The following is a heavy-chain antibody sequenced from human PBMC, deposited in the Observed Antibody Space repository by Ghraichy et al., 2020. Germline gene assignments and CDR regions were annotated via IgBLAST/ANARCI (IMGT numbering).Heavy chain of an antibody. J-gene: IGHJ3*02. D-gene: IGHD2-15*01. CDR1: GFTFSDYY. CDR3: ARDPGYCSGGHCYYDAFDI. V-gene: IGHV3-11*06. CDR2: IDSSSSYI. Sequence: ALRLSCAASGFTFSDYYMSWIRQAPGKGLEWVSSIDSSSSYIYYADSVQGRFTVSRDNAKNSLYLQMNSLRAKDTAVYYCARDPGYCSGGHCYYDAFDIWGQGAMVTVSS.